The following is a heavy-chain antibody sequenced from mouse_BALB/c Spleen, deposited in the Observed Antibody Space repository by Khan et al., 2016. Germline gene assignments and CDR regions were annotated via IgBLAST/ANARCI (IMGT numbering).Heavy chain of an antibody. D-gene: IGHD2-4*01. V-gene: IGHV9-3*02. CDR2: IDTNTGEP. Sequence: QSQLVQSGPELKKPGETVKISCKASGYSFTNYGMNWVKQAPGKGLKWMGWIDTNTGEPTYAEEFKGRFAFSLETSAITAYLQINNLKNDDTATYCCARWGYDYAWFAYWGQGTLVTVSA. CDR1: GYSFTNYG. J-gene: IGHJ3*01. CDR3: ARWGYDYAWFAY.